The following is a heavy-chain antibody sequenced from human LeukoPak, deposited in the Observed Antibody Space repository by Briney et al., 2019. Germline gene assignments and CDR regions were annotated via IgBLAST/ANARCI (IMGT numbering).Heavy chain of an antibody. CDR2: IYHSGST. CDR1: GYSISSGYY. Sequence: SETLSLTCTVSGYSISSGYYWGWIRQPPGKGLEWIGSIYHSGSTYYNPSLKSRVTISVDTSRNQFSLKLSSVTAADTAVYYCARTPIYYFDNSGYYNWGQGTLVTVSS. J-gene: IGHJ4*02. CDR3: ARTPIYYFDNSGYYN. D-gene: IGHD3-22*01. V-gene: IGHV4-38-2*02.